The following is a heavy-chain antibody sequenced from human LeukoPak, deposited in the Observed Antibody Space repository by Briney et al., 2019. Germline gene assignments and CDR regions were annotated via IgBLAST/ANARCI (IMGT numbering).Heavy chain of an antibody. CDR3: ARYVWGSYPTFEDY. J-gene: IGHJ4*02. CDR2: IYYSGST. V-gene: IGHV4-61*01. D-gene: IGHD3-16*02. CDR1: GYSISSGYY. Sequence: SETLSLTCAVSGYSISSGYYWSWIRQPPGKGLEWIWYIYYSGSTNYNPSLKSRVTISVDTSKNQFSLKLNSVTAADTAVYYCARYVWGSYPTFEDYWGQGTLVTVSS.